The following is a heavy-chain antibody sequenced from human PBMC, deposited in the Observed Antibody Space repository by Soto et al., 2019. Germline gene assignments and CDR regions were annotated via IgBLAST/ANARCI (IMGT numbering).Heavy chain of an antibody. CDR3: AREYYDILTGYYNPVEYFDY. CDR2: ISYDGSNK. CDR1: GFTFSSYA. D-gene: IGHD3-9*01. V-gene: IGHV3-30-3*01. Sequence: QVQLVESGGGVVQPGRSLRLSCAASGFTFSSYAMHWVRQAPGKGLEWVAVISYDGSNKYHADSVKGRFTISRDNSKNTLYLQMNSLRAEDTAVYYCAREYYDILTGYYNPVEYFDYWGQGTLVTVPS. J-gene: IGHJ4*02.